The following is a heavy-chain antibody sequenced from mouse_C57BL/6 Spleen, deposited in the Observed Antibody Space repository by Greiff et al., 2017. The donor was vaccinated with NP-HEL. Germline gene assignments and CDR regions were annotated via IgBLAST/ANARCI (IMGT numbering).Heavy chain of an antibody. CDR3: ARSLYDYDETY. D-gene: IGHD2-4*01. CDR2: IYPGDGDT. Sequence: VQLMESGPELVKPGASVKISCKASGYAFSSSWMNWVKQRPGKGLEWIGRIYPGDGDTNYNGKFKGKATLTADKSSSTAYMQLSSLTSEDSAVYFCARSLYDYDETYWGQGTLVTGSA. J-gene: IGHJ3*01. V-gene: IGHV1-82*01. CDR1: GYAFSSSW.